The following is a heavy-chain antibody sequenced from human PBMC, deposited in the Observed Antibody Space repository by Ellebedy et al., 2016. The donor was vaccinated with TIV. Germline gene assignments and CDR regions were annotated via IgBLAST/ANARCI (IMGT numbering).Heavy chain of an antibody. Sequence: GESLKIPXAAPGFTFSDYYLGWIRQAPGEGLEWVSYISSSGSTIYYADSVKGRFTISRDNAKNSLYLQMNSLRAEDTAVYYCARDRGGSYSPVDYWGQGTLVTVSS. D-gene: IGHD1-26*01. CDR2: ISSSGSTI. CDR3: ARDRGGSYSPVDY. CDR1: GFTFSDYY. J-gene: IGHJ4*02. V-gene: IGHV3-11*01.